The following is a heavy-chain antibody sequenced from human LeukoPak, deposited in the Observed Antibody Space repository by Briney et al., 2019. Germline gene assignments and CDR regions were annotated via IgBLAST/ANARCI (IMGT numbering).Heavy chain of an antibody. J-gene: IGHJ3*02. CDR2: IYPGDSDT. D-gene: IGHD4-17*01. CDR3: ARGSVMTTVTTADAFDI. Sequence: GESLKISCKGSGYSFTSYWIGWVRQMPGKGLEWMGIIYPGDSDTRDSPSFQGQVTISADKSISTAYLQWSSLKASDTATYYCARGSVMTTVTTADAFDIWGQGTMVTVSS. CDR1: GYSFTSYW. V-gene: IGHV5-51*01.